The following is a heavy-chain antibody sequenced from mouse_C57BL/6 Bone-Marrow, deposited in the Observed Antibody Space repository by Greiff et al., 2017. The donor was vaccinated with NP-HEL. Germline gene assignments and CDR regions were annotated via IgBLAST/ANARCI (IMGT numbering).Heavy chain of an antibody. CDR2: INYDGSST. V-gene: IGHV5-16*01. CDR1: GFTFSDYY. Sequence: EVKLMESEGGLVQPGSSMKLSCTASGFTFSDYYMAWVRQVPEKGLEWVANINYDGSSTYYLDSLKSRFIISRDNAKNILYLQMSSLKSEDTATYYCARGGDYPYFDYWGQGTTLTVSS. D-gene: IGHD2-4*01. CDR3: ARGGDYPYFDY. J-gene: IGHJ2*01.